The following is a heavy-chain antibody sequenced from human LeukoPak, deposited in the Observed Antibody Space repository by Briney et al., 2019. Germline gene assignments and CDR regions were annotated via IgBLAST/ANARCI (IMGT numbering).Heavy chain of an antibody. V-gene: IGHV4-59*07. D-gene: IGHD6-6*01. CDR2: IYYSGST. Sequence: SDTLSLTCTVSGGSISSYYWSWIRHPPGKGLEWIGYIYYSGSTNYNPSLKSRVTISVDTSKNQFSPKLSSVTAADTAVYYCARVDPDSSSTLEVFDYWGQGTLVTVPS. CDR1: GGSISSYY. CDR3: ARVDPDSSSTLEVFDY. J-gene: IGHJ4*02.